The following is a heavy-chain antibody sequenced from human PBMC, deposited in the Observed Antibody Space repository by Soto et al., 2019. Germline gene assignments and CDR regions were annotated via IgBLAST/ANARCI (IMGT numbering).Heavy chain of an antibody. J-gene: IGHJ4*02. D-gene: IGHD3-22*01. CDR2: IYHSGST. CDR3: ARGGSSGYYSLYYFDY. V-gene: IGHV4-30-2*01. Sequence: PSETLSLTCAVSGVSISSGGYSWSWIRQPPGKGLEWIGYIYHSGSTYYNPSLKSRVTISVDRSKNQFSLKLSSVTAADTAVYYCARGGSSGYYSLYYFDYWGQGTLVTVYS. CDR1: GVSISSGGYS.